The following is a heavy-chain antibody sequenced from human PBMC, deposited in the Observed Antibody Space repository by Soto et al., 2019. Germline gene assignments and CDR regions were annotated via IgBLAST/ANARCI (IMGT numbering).Heavy chain of an antibody. J-gene: IGHJ6*04. CDR2: IDIYYRNT. CDR1: GYTFSTYG. D-gene: IGHD3-9*01. V-gene: IGHV1-18*04. CDR3: ARGALLTGYSLDYFDMAV. Sequence: ASVKVSCKTSGYTFSTYGISWVRQAPGQGLEWMGWIDIYYRNTKFAQKFQGRVTVTTDTATSTAYMELRSLRPDDSAVYYCARGALLTGYSLDYFDMAVWGKGTTVTVSS.